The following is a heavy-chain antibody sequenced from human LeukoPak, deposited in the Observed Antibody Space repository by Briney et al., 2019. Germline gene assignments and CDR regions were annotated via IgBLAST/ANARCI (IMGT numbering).Heavy chain of an antibody. CDR3: AKEVECSGGSCFLFPNWFDP. CDR1: GFTFSSYG. D-gene: IGHD2-15*01. Sequence: PGGSLRLSCAASGFTFSSYGMHWVRQAPGKGMEWVAFIRYDGSNKYYADSVKGRFTISRDNSKITLYLQMNSLRAEDTAVYYCAKEVECSGGSCFLFPNWFDPWGQGTLVTVSS. CDR2: IRYDGSNK. J-gene: IGHJ5*02. V-gene: IGHV3-30*02.